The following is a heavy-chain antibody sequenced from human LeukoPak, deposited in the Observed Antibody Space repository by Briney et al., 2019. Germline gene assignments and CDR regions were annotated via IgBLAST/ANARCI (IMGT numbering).Heavy chain of an antibody. J-gene: IGHJ4*02. CDR2: ISYDGSNK. V-gene: IGHV3-30*18. Sequence: PGGSLRLSCAASGFTFSSYGMHWVRQAPGKGLEWVAVISYDGSNKYYADSVKGRFTISRDNSKNTLYLQMNSLRAEDTAVYYCAKDRWGSGDGYTADYWGQGTLVTVSS. CDR1: GFTFSSYG. D-gene: IGHD5-24*01. CDR3: AKDRWGSGDGYTADY.